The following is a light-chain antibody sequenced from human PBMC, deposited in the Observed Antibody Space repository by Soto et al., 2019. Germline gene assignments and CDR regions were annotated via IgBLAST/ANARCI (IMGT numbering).Light chain of an antibody. J-gene: IGLJ1*01. CDR1: SSDVGGYNY. CDR2: DVS. Sequence: QSALTQPASVSGSPGQSITISCTGTSSDVGGYNYVSWYQQHPGKAPKLMIYDVSNWPSGVSNRFSGSKSANTASLTISGLQAEDEADYYCSSHTSSSTSYVFGTGTKLTVL. CDR3: SSHTSSSTSYV. V-gene: IGLV2-14*01.